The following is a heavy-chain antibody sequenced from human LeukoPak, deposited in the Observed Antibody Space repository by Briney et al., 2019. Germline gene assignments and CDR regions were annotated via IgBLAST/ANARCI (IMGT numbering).Heavy chain of an antibody. CDR1: GGSISSYY. J-gene: IGHJ6*02. CDR2: IYYSGST. CDR3: ARLGSLTTGYFYGMDV. Sequence: SETLSLTCTVSGGSISSYYWNWIRQPLGKGLEWIGYIYYSGSTNYNPSLKSRVTISVDTSKNQFSLRLTSVSAADTAVYYCARLGSLTTGYFYGMDVWGQGTTVTVSS. D-gene: IGHD4-17*01. V-gene: IGHV4-59*01.